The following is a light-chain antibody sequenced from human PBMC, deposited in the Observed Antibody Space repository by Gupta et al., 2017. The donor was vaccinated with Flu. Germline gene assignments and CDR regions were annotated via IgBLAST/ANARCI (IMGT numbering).Light chain of an antibody. CDR1: HDIRNS. Sequence: IQMTQSPSSLSASVGDRVTITCQASHDIRNSLNWYQQEPGKAPKLLIYDVSNLARGVPSRISGSASGTDFTLTITSLQPEDSATYCCQQDHNLPHTFGQGTKVEI. V-gene: IGKV1-33*01. J-gene: IGKJ2*01. CDR3: QQDHNLPHT. CDR2: DVS.